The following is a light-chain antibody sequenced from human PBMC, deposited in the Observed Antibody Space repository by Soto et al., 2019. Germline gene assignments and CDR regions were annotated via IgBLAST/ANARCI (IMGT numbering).Light chain of an antibody. Sequence: EIVLTQSPGILYLSPGERATLSCRASQSVSNDFLAWYQQKPGQASRLLIYGASTRATDVPDRFSGSGSGADFTLTISRLEPEDFAVYYCQQYGSSPPRTFGQGTKVDIK. CDR2: GAS. CDR1: QSVSNDF. J-gene: IGKJ1*01. CDR3: QQYGSSPPRT. V-gene: IGKV3-20*01.